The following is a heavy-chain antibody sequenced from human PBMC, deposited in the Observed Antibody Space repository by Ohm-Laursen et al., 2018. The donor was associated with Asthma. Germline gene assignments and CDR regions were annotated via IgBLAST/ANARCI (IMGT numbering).Heavy chain of an antibody. Sequence: SLRLSCAASGFTFSSHAMSWVRQAPGKGLEWVAGIGPTGRATYYVDSVKGRFTISRDDSKNTLFLQLNSLRAEDTAVYYCARRDFSGGDPSAAFDIWGQGTMVTVSS. CDR2: IGPTGRAT. V-gene: IGHV3-23*01. CDR3: ARRDFSGGDPSAAFDI. J-gene: IGHJ3*02. CDR1: GFTFSSHA. D-gene: IGHD2-21*02.